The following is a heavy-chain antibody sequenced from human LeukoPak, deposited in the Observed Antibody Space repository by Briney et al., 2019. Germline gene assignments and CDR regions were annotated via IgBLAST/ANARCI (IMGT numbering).Heavy chain of an antibody. CDR1: GFTLSSYW. V-gene: IGHV3-74*01. Sequence: GGSLRLSCAASGFTLSSYWMHWVRQAPGKGLVWVSRINSDGSSTSYADSVKGRFTISRDNAKNTLYLQMNSLRAEDTAVYYCARSYGRAEFDYWGQGTLVTVSS. D-gene: IGHD3-16*01. J-gene: IGHJ4*02. CDR3: ARSYGRAEFDY. CDR2: INSDGSST.